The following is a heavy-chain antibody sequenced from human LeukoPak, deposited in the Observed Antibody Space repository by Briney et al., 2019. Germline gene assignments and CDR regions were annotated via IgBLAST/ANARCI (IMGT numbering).Heavy chain of an antibody. CDR3: ARDRDSSGYYYYYMDV. J-gene: IGHJ6*03. D-gene: IGHD3-22*01. CDR2: IYYSGST. V-gene: IGHV4-59*01. CDR1: GGSISSYY. Sequence: SETLSLTCSVSGGSISSYYWSWIRQPPGKGLEWIGYIYYSGSTHYNPSLESRVTISIDTSKKQLSLKLTSVTAADTAVYYCARDRDSSGYYYYYMDVWGKGTTVTVSS.